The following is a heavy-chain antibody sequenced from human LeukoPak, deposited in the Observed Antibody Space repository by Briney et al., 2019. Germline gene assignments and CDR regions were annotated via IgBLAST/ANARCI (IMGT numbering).Heavy chain of an antibody. V-gene: IGHV3-64D*09. Sequence: GGSLRLSWAASGFTFSSYWMHWVRQAPGKGLEYVSAISDSGGSTYYADSVKGRFTISRDNSKNTLYLQMSSLRAEDTAVYFCVRGYSFGPYGMDVWGQGTTVTVSS. CDR1: GFTFSSYW. CDR3: VRGYSFGPYGMDV. CDR2: ISDSGGST. D-gene: IGHD2-15*01. J-gene: IGHJ6*02.